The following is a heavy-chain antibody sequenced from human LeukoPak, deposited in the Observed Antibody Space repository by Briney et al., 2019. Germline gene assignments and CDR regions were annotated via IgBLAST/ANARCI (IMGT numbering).Heavy chain of an antibody. D-gene: IGHD6-13*01. Sequence: SETLSLTCTVSGGSISSGSYYWSWIRQPAGKGLEWIGRIYASGSTIYSRSLKSRVTISVDTSKNQFSLKLSSVTAADTAVYYCVRSAFGSSWSENWGQGTLVTVSS. CDR2: IYASGST. CDR3: VRSAFGSSWSEN. J-gene: IGHJ4*02. CDR1: GGSISSGSYY. V-gene: IGHV4-61*02.